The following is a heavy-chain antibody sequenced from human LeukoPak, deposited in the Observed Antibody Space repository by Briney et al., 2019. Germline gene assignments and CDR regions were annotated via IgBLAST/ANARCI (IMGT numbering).Heavy chain of an antibody. D-gene: IGHD5-24*01. CDR3: AKRWGDGVDY. J-gene: IGHJ4*02. CDR2: IYYSGST. Sequence: SETLSLTCTVSGGSISSGDYYWSWIRQPPGKGLEWIGYIYYSGSTYYNPSLKSRVTISVDTSKTQFSLKLSSVTAADTAVYYGAKRWGDGVDYWGQGTLVTVSS. V-gene: IGHV4-30-4*01. CDR1: GGSISSGDYY.